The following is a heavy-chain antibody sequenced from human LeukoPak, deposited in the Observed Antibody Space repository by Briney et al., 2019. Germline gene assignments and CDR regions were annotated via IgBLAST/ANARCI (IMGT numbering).Heavy chain of an antibody. D-gene: IGHD3-22*01. CDR2: ISSSSSYI. CDR1: GFTFSSYS. CDR3: AREGLRYYYDSSGYYAFDY. V-gene: IGHV3-21*01. J-gene: IGHJ4*02. Sequence: GGSLRLSCAASGFTFSSYSMNWVRQAPGKGLEWVSSISSSSSYIYYADSVKGRFTISRDNAKNSLYLQMNSLRAEDTAVYYCAREGLRYYYDSSGYYAFDYWGQGTLITGSS.